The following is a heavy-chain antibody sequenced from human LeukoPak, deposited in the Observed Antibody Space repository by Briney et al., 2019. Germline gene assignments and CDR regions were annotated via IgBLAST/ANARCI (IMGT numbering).Heavy chain of an antibody. V-gene: IGHV2-5*05. J-gene: IGHJ4*02. CDR2: IYWDDDN. CDR3: AHRPNRHSNGWNTGFFDY. D-gene: IGHD6-25*01. Sequence: SGPTLVNPTQTLTLTCTFSGFSLTTYGVGVCWLRQPPGKALECLAFIYWDDDNRYGPSLKNRLTATKDTSRNQVVLTMTNMGPVDTATYYCAHRPNRHSNGWNTGFFDYWGQGTLVTVSS. CDR1: GFSLTTYGVG.